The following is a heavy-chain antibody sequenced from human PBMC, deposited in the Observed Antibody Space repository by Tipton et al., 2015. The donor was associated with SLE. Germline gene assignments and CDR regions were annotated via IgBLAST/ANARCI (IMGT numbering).Heavy chain of an antibody. J-gene: IGHJ4*02. CDR2: INHYGNT. D-gene: IGHD2-2*01. CDR3: ARNYSSRGYDY. Sequence: GLVKPSETLSLTCEVYGGSFSGYYWSWIRQSPGKGLEWIGQINHYGNTNYNPSLKSRVTISIDTSKNHFSLQLMSVTAADMGIYYCARNYSSRGYDYWGQGTLVTVSS. CDR1: GGSFSGYY. V-gene: IGHV4-34*01.